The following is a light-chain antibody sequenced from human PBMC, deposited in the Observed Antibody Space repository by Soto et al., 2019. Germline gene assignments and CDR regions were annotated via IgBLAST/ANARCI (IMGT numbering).Light chain of an antibody. CDR3: QQYNNWPHT. V-gene: IGKV3-15*01. Sequence: ETVLTQSPGTLSLSPGERATLSCGASQSVNKKYLAWYQQKLGQAPRLLIYGVSTRATGVPVRFSGSGSGTEFTLTINSLQSEDFAVYYCQQYNNWPHTFGQGTKVDIK. J-gene: IGKJ2*01. CDR1: QSVNKKY. CDR2: GVS.